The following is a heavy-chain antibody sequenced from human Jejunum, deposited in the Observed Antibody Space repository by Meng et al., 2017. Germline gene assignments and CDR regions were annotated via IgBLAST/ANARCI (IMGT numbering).Heavy chain of an antibody. CDR1: GSTPSDYS. D-gene: IGHD5-12*01. CDR3: ARDRGSGYNNFDY. V-gene: IGHV1-2*06. CDR2: ITASSGQT. J-gene: IGHJ4*02. Sequence: QVQQLDSGAEEKRPVASLKVSCKASGSTPSDYSMHWLRHAPGQGPEWMGRITASSGQTNYAQKFQGRVTMTRDASINTAHMELNSLTSDDTAVYYCARDRGSGYNNFDYWGQGSLVTVSS.